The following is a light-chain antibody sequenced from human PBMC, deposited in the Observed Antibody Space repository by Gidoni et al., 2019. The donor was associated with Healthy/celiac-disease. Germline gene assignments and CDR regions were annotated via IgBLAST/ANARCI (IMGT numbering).Light chain of an antibody. CDR2: DAS. CDR1: QSVSSY. Sequence: EIVLTQSPATLSLSPGERATLSCRASQSVSSYLAWYQQKPGQAPRLRIYDASNRATGIPARFSGSGSGTDFTLTISSLEPEDFAVYYCQQRSNWPPSLTCGGGTKVEIK. CDR3: QQRSNWPPSLT. V-gene: IGKV3-11*01. J-gene: IGKJ4*01.